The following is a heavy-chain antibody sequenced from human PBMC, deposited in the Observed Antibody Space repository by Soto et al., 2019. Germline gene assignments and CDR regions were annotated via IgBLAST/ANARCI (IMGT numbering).Heavy chain of an antibody. J-gene: IGHJ4*02. V-gene: IGHV3-21*01. D-gene: IGHD4-17*01. CDR2: ISSSSSYI. CDR1: GFTCSSYS. CDR3: ARVHDYGDYLPDY. Sequence: EVQLVESGGGLVKPGGSLRLSCAASGFTCSSYSMNWVRQAPGKGLEWVSSISSSSSYIYYADSVKGRFTISRDNAKNSLYLQMNSLRAEDTAVYYCARVHDYGDYLPDYWGQGTLVTVSS.